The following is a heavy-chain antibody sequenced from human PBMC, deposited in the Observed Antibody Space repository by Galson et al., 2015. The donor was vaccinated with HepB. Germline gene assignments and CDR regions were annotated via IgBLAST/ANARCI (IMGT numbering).Heavy chain of an antibody. Sequence: SVKVSCKASGGTFISYAISWVRQAPGQGLEWMGGIIPIFNITNYAQKFQGRVTITADESTSTAYMELSSLRSEDTAVFYCARFLFDFDRSGAYFYIKGAFDIWGQGTMVTVSS. CDR3: ARFLFDFDRSGAYFYIKGAFDI. CDR2: IIPIFNIT. CDR1: GGTFISYA. V-gene: IGHV1-69*13. D-gene: IGHD3-22*01. J-gene: IGHJ3*02.